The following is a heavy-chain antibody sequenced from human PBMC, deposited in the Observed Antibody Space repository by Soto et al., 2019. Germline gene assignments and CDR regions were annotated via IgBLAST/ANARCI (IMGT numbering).Heavy chain of an antibody. V-gene: IGHV1-8*01. Sequence: GASVKVSCKASGYTFTSYDINWVRQATGQGLEWMGWMNPNSGNTGYAQKFQGRVTMTRNTSISTAYMELSSLRSEDTAVYYCARGYGRHYYYYYYYMDVWGKGTTVTVSS. D-gene: IGHD4-17*01. CDR1: GYTFTSYD. CDR2: MNPNSGNT. CDR3: ARGYGRHYYYYYYYMDV. J-gene: IGHJ6*03.